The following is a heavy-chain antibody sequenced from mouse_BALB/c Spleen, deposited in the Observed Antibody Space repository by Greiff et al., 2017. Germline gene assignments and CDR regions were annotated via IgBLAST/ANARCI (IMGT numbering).Heavy chain of an antibody. J-gene: IGHJ3*01. Sequence: EVKLVESGGGLVKPGGSLKLSCAASGFTFSDYYMYWVRQTPEKRLEWVATISDGGSYTYYPDSVKGRFTISRDNAKNNLYLQMSSLKSEDTAMYYCARDRYAGFAYWGQGTLVTVSA. D-gene: IGHD2-14*01. CDR3: ARDRYAGFAY. CDR1: GFTFSDYY. V-gene: IGHV5-4*02. CDR2: ISDGGSYT.